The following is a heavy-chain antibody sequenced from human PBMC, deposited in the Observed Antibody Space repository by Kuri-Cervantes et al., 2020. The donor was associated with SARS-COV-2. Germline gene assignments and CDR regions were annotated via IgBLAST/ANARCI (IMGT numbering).Heavy chain of an antibody. CDR1: GFTFSSYE. V-gene: IGHV3-48*03. J-gene: IGHJ4*02. CDR2: ISSTGDTI. D-gene: IGHD1-26*01. Sequence: GGSLRLSCAASGFTFSSYEMNWVRQTPGKGLEWVSYISSTGDTIYYADSVKGRFTISGDNAKNSLYLQMNSLRAEDTAVYYCTRWRVGAKTWGQGTLVTVSS. CDR3: TRWRVGAKT.